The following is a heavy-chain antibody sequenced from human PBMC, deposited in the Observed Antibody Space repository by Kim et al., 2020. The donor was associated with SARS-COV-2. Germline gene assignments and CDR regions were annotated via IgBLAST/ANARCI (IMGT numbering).Heavy chain of an antibody. Sequence: GGSLRLSCAASGFTVSSNYMSWVRQAPGKGLEWVSVIYSGGSTYYADSVKGRFTISRDNSKNTLYLQMNSLRAEDTAVYYCASYPHGSSHKRTDYWGQGTLVTVSS. D-gene: IGHD6-6*01. CDR1: GFTVSSNY. J-gene: IGHJ4*02. V-gene: IGHV3-66*01. CDR3: ASYPHGSSHKRTDY. CDR2: IYSGGST.